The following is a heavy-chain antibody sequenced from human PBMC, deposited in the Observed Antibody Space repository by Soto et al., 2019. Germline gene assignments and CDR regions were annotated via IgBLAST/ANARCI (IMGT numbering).Heavy chain of an antibody. CDR2: ISGSGGST. CDR1: GFTFSSYA. J-gene: IGHJ5*02. Sequence: GGSLRLSCAASGFTFSSYAMSWVRQAPGKGLEWVSAISGSGGSTYYADSVKGRFTISRDNSKNTLYLQMNSLRAEDTAVYYCAATFYDYIWGSTNPRGNWFDPWGQGTLVTVSS. D-gene: IGHD3-16*01. CDR3: AATFYDYIWGSTNPRGNWFDP. V-gene: IGHV3-23*01.